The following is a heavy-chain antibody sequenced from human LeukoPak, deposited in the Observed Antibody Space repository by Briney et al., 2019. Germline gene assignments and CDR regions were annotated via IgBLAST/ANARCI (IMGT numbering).Heavy chain of an antibody. CDR3: AREGCSGGSCYPGNYYYYYMDV. CDR1: GGSISSHY. D-gene: IGHD2-15*01. J-gene: IGHJ6*03. CDR2: IYYSGST. V-gene: IGHV4-59*11. Sequence: SETLSLTCTVSGGSISSHYWSWIRQPPGKGLEWIGYIYYSGSTNYNPSLKSRVTISVDTSKNQFSLKLSSVTAADTAVYYCAREGCSGGSCYPGNYYYYYMDVWGKGTTVTVSS.